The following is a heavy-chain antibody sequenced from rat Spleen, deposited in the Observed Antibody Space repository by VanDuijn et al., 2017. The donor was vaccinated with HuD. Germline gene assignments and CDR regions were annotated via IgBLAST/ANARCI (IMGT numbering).Heavy chain of an antibody. CDR3: ARQNWPYYFDY. Sequence: EVQLVESGGDLVQPGRSLKLSCAASGFTFSNYYMAWVRQAPTKGLEWVATISYDGTNTYYRDPVKGRFTISRDNAKSTLNLQMDSLRSEDTATYYCARQNWPYYFDYWGQGVMVTVSS. CDR2: ISYDGTNT. J-gene: IGHJ2*01. CDR1: GFTFSNYY. V-gene: IGHV5-29*01. D-gene: IGHD5-1*01.